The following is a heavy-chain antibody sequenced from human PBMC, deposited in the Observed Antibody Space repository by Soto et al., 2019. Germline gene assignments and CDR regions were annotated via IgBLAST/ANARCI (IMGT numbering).Heavy chain of an antibody. J-gene: IGHJ4*02. D-gene: IGHD3-10*01. Sequence: SETLSLTCAVSGGSMSSYSWSWIRQPPGKGLEWIGYIYYSGSTTFNPSLKSRVTMSLDTSKNQFSLKLTSVTTAATAVYYCAGDYGSGSYRFDYWGQGTLVTVSS. V-gene: IGHV4-59*01. CDR3: AGDYGSGSYRFDY. CDR2: IYYSGST. CDR1: GGSMSSYS.